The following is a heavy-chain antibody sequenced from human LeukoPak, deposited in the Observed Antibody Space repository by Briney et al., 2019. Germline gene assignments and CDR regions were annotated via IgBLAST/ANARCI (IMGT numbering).Heavy chain of an antibody. CDR3: ARLLDNDSSGDPDTFDV. V-gene: IGHV4-59*11. CDR2: VYYSGKT. CDR1: GGSMSGHY. D-gene: IGHD3-22*01. J-gene: IGHJ3*01. Sequence: SETLSLTCSVSGGSMSGHYWSWIRQPPGKGLEWIGYVYYSGKTQYNPSLQSRVTISVDTSKNLFSLKVTSVTAADTAVYYCARLLDNDSSGDPDTFDVWGQGTVGTVSS.